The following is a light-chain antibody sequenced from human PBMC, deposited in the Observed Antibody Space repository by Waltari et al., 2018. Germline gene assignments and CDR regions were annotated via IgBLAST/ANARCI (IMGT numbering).Light chain of an antibody. CDR1: QGISSY. V-gene: IGKV1-39*01. Sequence: DIQMTQSPSSLSASVGDRVTITCRASQGISSYLNWYQQKPGKAPKLLIYAASSLQSGVPSRFSGSGSGTDFTLTISSLQPEDFAPYYCQQSYSTLWTFGQGTKVEIK. CDR3: QQSYSTLWT. CDR2: AAS. J-gene: IGKJ1*01.